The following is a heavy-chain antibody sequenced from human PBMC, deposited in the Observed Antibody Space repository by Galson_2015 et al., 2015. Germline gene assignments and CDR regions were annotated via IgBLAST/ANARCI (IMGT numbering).Heavy chain of an antibody. CDR3: ARHGGFITMVRGSTTWGYYGMEV. J-gene: IGHJ6*02. Sequence: SVKVSCKASGYNFIGYYIHWVRQAPGQGLEWMGWINPNSGDTNYAQKFQGWVTMTRDTSISTAYMELNRLKSDDTAVYYCARHGGFITMVRGSTTWGYYGMEVWGQGTTVTVSS. D-gene: IGHD3-10*01. CDR1: GYNFIGYY. V-gene: IGHV1-2*04. CDR2: INPNSGDT.